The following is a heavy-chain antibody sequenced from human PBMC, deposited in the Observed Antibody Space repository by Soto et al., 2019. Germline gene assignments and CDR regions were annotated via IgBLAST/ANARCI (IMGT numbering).Heavy chain of an antibody. CDR2: IYYTGTT. CDR3: ARGHAYGGSAFDV. J-gene: IGHJ3*01. D-gene: IGHD4-17*01. Sequence: QVQLQESGPGLVKPSETLSLTCTVSGASIYSFYWSWIRQSPGKGLEWIGYIYYTGTTNYNPSLKNRVTISVDMSKNQFSLNLNSMPAADTALYFCARGHAYGGSAFDVWGQGTVVTVSS. CDR1: GASIYSFY. V-gene: IGHV4-59*01.